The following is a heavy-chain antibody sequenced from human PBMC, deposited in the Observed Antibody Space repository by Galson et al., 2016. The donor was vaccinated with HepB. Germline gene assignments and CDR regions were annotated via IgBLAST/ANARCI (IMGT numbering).Heavy chain of an antibody. CDR2: IYWDDDK. CDR1: GFSLSTSGMG. CDR3: EHKAVRGLVFDD. J-gene: IGHJ4*02. V-gene: IGHV2-5*02. Sequence: PALVKPTQTLTLTCTFSGFSLSTSGMGVGWIRQPPGKALEWLALIYWDDDKRYSPSLKSRLTITKDTSRKRVVLTMTNMDPVDTATYYCEHKAVRGLVFDDWGQGTLGTVAS. D-gene: IGHD3-10*01.